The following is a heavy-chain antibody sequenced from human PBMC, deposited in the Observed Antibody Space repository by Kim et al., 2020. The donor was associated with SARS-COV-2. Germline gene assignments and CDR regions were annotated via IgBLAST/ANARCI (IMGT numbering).Heavy chain of an antibody. J-gene: IGHJ2*01. D-gene: IGHD5-12*01. V-gene: IGHV3-43*01. CDR3: AKDAGYSGYKFLGYFDL. Sequence: KGRFTISRDNSKNSLYLQMNSLRTEDTALYYCAKDAGYSGYKFLGYFDLWGRGTLVTVSS.